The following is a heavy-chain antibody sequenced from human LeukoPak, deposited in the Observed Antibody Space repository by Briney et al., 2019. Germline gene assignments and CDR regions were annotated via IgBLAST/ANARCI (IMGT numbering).Heavy chain of an antibody. CDR3: AKDPLHYYDSSGSFDY. CDR1: GFTFSSYA. Sequence: HPGGSLRLSCAASGFTFSSYAMSWVRQAPGKGLEWVSAISGSGGSTYYADSVKGRFTISRDNSKNTLYLQMNSLRAEDTAVYYCAKDPLHYYDSSGSFDYWGQGTLVTVSS. J-gene: IGHJ4*02. D-gene: IGHD3-22*01. CDR2: ISGSGGST. V-gene: IGHV3-23*01.